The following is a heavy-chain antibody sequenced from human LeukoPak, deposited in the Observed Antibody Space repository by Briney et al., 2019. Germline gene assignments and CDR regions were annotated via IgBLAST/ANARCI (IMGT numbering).Heavy chain of an antibody. V-gene: IGHV1-69*13. CDR1: GGTFSSYA. CDR3: GCGGDLPLIPGY. J-gene: IGHJ4*02. D-gene: IGHD2-21*01. CDR2: IIPIFGTA. Sequence: EASVKVSCKASGGTFSSYAISWVRQAPGQGLEWMGGIIPIFGTANYAQKFQGRVTITADESTSTAYMELSSLRSEDTAVYYCGCGGDLPLIPGYWGQGTLVTVSS.